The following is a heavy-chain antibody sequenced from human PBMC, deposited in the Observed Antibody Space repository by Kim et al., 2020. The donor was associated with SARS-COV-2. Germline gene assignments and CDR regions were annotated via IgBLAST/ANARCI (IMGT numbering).Heavy chain of an antibody. D-gene: IGHD3-3*01. J-gene: IGHJ6*02. V-gene: IGHV4-61*01. Sequence: SETLSLTCTVSGGSVSSGSYYWSWIRQPPGKGLEWIGYIYYSGSTNYNPSLKSRVTISVDTSKNQFSLKLSSVTAADTAVYYCARDLPLFGVVIPVEDYYYCGMDVWGQGTTVTVSS. CDR2: IYYSGST. CDR1: GGSVSSGSYY. CDR3: ARDLPLFGVVIPVEDYYYCGMDV.